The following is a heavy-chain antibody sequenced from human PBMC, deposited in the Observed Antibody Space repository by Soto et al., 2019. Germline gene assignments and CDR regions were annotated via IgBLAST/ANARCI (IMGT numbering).Heavy chain of an antibody. V-gene: IGHV4-30-4*01. Sequence: QVQLQESGPGLVKPSQTLSLTCTVSGGSISTVDYWWSWIRQSPDMGLVWIGHIYDGGRTYNNPSLESRVTMSVDTSKSQLSLMLSSVSAADTAVYYCARGPSGDKVDSWGQGTLVTVSS. D-gene: IGHD7-27*01. J-gene: IGHJ4*02. CDR1: GGSISTVDYW. CDR2: IYDGGRT. CDR3: ARGPSGDKVDS.